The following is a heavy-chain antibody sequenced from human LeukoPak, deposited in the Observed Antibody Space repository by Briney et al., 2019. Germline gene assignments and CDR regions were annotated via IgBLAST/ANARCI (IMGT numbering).Heavy chain of an antibody. J-gene: IGHJ4*02. CDR1: GGSISSSSYY. D-gene: IGHD4-17*01. Sequence: PSETLSLTCNVSGGSISSSSYYWGWIRQPPGKGLEWIGNIYYSGSTYYNPSLKSRVTISVDTSKNQFSLKPSSVTAADTAVYYCARHNGRYTVTFAYWGQGTLVTVSS. V-gene: IGHV4-39*01. CDR2: IYYSGST. CDR3: ARHNGRYTVTFAY.